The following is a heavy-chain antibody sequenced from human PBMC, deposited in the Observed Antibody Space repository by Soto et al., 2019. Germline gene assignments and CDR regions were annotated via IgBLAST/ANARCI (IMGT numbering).Heavy chain of an antibody. D-gene: IGHD6-13*01. Sequence: QVQLVQSGAEVKKPGPSVKVSCKASGGTFSSYTISWVRQAPGQGLEWMGRIIPILGIANYAQKFQGRVTITADKSTSTAYMEQISLRSEDTAVYYCARWAAAASSKSMDVWGQGTTVTVSS. CDR2: IIPILGIA. V-gene: IGHV1-69*02. CDR1: GGTFSSYT. J-gene: IGHJ6*02. CDR3: ARWAAAASSKSMDV.